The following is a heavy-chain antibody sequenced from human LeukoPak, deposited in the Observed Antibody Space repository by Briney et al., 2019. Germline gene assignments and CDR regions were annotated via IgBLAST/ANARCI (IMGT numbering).Heavy chain of an antibody. Sequence: PGRSLRLSCAASGFTFSSYAMHWVRQAPGKGLEWVAVISYDGSNKYYADPVKGRFTISRDNSKNTLYLQMNSLRAEDTAVYYCARGYPGPQNYYYYMDVWGKGTTVTVSS. CDR2: ISYDGSNK. V-gene: IGHV3-30*01. J-gene: IGHJ6*03. D-gene: IGHD1-1*01. CDR3: ARGYPGPQNYYYYMDV. CDR1: GFTFSSYA.